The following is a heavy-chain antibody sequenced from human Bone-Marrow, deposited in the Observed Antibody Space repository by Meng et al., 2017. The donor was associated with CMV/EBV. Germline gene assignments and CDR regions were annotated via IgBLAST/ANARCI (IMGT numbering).Heavy chain of an antibody. CDR3: ARAGRGSDAFDI. CDR1: GFTFDDYG. V-gene: IGHV3-20*04. CDR2: INWNGGST. D-gene: IGHD3-16*01. J-gene: IGHJ3*02. Sequence: GESLKISWAASGFTFDDYGMSWVRQAPGKGLEWVSGINWNGGSTGYADSVKGRFTISRDNAKNSLYLQMNSLRAEDTALYYCARAGRGSDAFDIWGQGTMVTVSS.